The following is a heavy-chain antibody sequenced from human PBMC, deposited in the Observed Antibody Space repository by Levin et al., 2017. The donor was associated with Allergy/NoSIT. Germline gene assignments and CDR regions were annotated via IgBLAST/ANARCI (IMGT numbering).Heavy chain of an antibody. J-gene: IGHJ4*02. Sequence: SQTLSLTCAVYGVSFSGYYWSWIRQPPGKGLEWIGEINHSGSTNYSPSLKTRVSMSVDTVKNQFSLRLTSVTAADTAMYYCARGLQEGYYHGSGSYSWGRGTLVTVSS. D-gene: IGHD3-10*01. CDR1: GVSFSGYY. CDR3: ARGLQEGYYHGSGSYS. V-gene: IGHV4-34*01. CDR2: INHSGST.